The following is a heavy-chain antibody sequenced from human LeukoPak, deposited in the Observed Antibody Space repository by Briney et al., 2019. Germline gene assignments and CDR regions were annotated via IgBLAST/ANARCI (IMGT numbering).Heavy chain of an antibody. CDR2: ISYDGSNK. CDR3: AKDERIAAAGTFDY. D-gene: IGHD6-13*01. J-gene: IGHJ4*02. Sequence: GSLRLSCAASGFTFSSYGMHWVRQAPGKGLEWVAVISYDGSNKYYADSVKGRFTISRDNSKNTLYLQMNSLRAEDTAVYYCAKDERIAAAGTFDYWGQGTLVTVSS. CDR1: GFTFSSYG. V-gene: IGHV3-30*18.